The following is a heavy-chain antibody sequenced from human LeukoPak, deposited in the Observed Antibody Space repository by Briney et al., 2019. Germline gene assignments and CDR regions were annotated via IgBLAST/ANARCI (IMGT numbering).Heavy chain of an antibody. CDR1: GFTVSSNY. J-gene: IGHJ4*02. D-gene: IGHD3-16*01. Sequence: GGSLRLSCAASGFTVSSNYMSWVRQAPGKGLGWVSVIYSGGSTYYADSVKGRFTISRDNSKNTLYLQMNSLRAEDTAVYYCARIARGEGYFDYWGQGTLVTVSS. CDR3: ARIARGEGYFDY. CDR2: IYSGGST. V-gene: IGHV3-53*01.